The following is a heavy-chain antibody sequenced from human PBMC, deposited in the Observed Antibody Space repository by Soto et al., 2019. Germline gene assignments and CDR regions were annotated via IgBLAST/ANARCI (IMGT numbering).Heavy chain of an antibody. CDR1: GGSISSYY. J-gene: IGHJ6*02. CDR3: ARGDSSGYYVYYYGMDV. Sequence: SETLSLTCTVSGGSISSYYWSWIRQPPGKGLEWIGYIYYSGSTNYNPSLKSRVTISVDTSKNQFSPKLSSVTAADTAVYYCARGDSSGYYVYYYGMDVWGQGTTVTVS. CDR2: IYYSGST. V-gene: IGHV4-59*01. D-gene: IGHD3-22*01.